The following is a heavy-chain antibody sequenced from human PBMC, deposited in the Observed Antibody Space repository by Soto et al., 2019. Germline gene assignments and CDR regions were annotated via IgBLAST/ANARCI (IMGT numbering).Heavy chain of an antibody. CDR1: GGTFSSYT. D-gene: IGHD1-1*01. CDR3: AREGAGMAATFDP. CDR2: IIPIFGTT. J-gene: IGHJ5*02. Sequence: QVQLVQSGAEVKKPGSSVKVSCTASGGTFSSYTMTWVRQAPGQGPEWMGGIIPIFGTTNYAQRFQRRITITADVSTSTAYTELISLPSEDTAVYYCAREGAGMAATFDPWGQGTLVTVSS. V-gene: IGHV1-69*01.